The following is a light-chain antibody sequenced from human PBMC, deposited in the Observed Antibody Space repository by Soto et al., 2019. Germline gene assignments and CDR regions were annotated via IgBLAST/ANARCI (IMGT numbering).Light chain of an antibody. CDR2: EVN. CDR1: GSDVGAYNL. J-gene: IGLJ1*01. V-gene: IGLV2-23*02. CDR3: CSYAGTVAYV. Sequence: QSALTQPASVSGSSGQSITISCAGTGSDVGAYNLVSWYHQHPGKASKLIICEVNTRPSGISNRFSGSKSGDTASLTISWCQAEDEADYFCCSYAGTVAYVFGTGTKLTVL.